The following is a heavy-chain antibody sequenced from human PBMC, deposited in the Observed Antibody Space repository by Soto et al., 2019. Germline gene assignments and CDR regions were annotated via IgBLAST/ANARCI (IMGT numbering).Heavy chain of an antibody. CDR1: GYTFTTYY. V-gene: IGHV1-46*03. J-gene: IGHJ3*02. CDR3: ARLYAGTWSVHDNSGAFDI. Sequence: QVQLVQSGAEVKKPGASVKVSCKASGYTFTTYYMHWVRQAPGQGLEWMGRIYPNGGSTDYAQKFQARVTMTRDTSTTTVYMELSSLRSDDTAVYFCARLYAGTWSVHDNSGAFDIWGQGTMVTVSS. CDR2: IYPNGGST. D-gene: IGHD3-3*01.